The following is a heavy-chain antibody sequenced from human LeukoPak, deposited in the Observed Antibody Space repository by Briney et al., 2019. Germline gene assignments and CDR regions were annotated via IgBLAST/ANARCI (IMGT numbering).Heavy chain of an antibody. CDR3: XXXRGLVTGXXXXXXXXXXV. CDR2: IYYSGST. CDR1: GGSISSSSYY. J-gene: IGHJ6*04. V-gene: IGHV4-39*01. Sequence: PSETLSLTCTVSGGSISSSSYYWGWIRQPPGKGLEWIGSIYYSGSTYYNPSLKSRVTISVDTSKNQFSLNLSSVTAPATALYXXXXXRGLVTGXXXXXXXXXXVXXKXXTVTVSS. D-gene: IGHD1-20*01.